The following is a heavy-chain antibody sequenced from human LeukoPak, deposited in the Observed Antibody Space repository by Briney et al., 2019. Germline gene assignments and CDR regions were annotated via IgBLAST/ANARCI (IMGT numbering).Heavy chain of an antibody. V-gene: IGHV1-69*05. Sequence: ASVKVSCKASGGTFSRYAISWVQQAPGQGLEWMGGVIPIFGTANYAQKFQGRVTITTDESTSTAYMELSSLRSEDTAVYYCVRAPCVLWYYYDSSGYYYGYFDYWGQVTLVTVSS. CDR3: VRAPCVLWYYYDSSGYYYGYFDY. CDR2: VIPIFGTA. J-gene: IGHJ4*02. CDR1: GGTFSRYA. D-gene: IGHD3-22*01.